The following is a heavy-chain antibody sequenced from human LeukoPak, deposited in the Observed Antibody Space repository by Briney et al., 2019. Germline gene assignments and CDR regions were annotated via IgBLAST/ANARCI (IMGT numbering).Heavy chain of an antibody. CDR3: VKGGYDYIEVAYFDF. D-gene: IGHD5-12*01. Sequence: GGSLRLSCAASGFTFSSYAMHWVRQAPGKGLEWVAVISYDGSNKYDADSVKGRFTISRDTSKNTLYLQLNSLRLEGTAVYYCVKGGYDYIEVAYFDFWGQGTLVTVSS. V-gene: IGHV3-30*07. CDR1: GFTFSSYA. J-gene: IGHJ4*02. CDR2: ISYDGSNK.